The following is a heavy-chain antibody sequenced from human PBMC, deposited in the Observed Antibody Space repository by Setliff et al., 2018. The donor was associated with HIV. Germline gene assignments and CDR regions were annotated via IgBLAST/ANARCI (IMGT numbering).Heavy chain of an antibody. V-gene: IGHV3-30*04. CDR1: GFTFSTFP. Sequence: GGSLRLSCAASGFTFSTFPMHWLRQAPGKELEWVAVISSDGNDKYNADSVNGRFTISRDNSENTLYLQMNGLRSEDTAVYYCARVTSDSSGYYWGYYFDYWGQGTRVTV. CDR2: ISSDGNDK. D-gene: IGHD3-22*01. J-gene: IGHJ4*02. CDR3: ARVTSDSSGYYWGYYFDY.